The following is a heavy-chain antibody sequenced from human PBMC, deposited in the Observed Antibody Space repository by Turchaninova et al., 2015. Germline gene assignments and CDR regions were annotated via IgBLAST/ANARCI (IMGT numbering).Heavy chain of an antibody. D-gene: IGHD6-13*01. Sequence: EVQLVQSGAEVKKPGESLKISCKGSGYSFTDYWIAWVRQMPGKGLGWMVIIYPDDPDTTYSPALQXXXTIXXXKSXXTAYXQWSIXXSSXTXMYFCARXXXEDRNSNIWXTWFXXWGQGTLVTXSS. CDR2: IYPDDPDT. J-gene: IGHJ5*02. V-gene: IGHV5-51*01. CDR3: ARXXXEDRNSNIWXTWFXX. CDR1: GYSFTDYW.